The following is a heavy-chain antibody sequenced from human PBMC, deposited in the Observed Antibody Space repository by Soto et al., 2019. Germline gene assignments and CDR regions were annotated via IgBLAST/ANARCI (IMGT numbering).Heavy chain of an antibody. CDR3: AILGDCGGASCYGLNFDY. V-gene: IGHV1-18*01. D-gene: IGHD2-2*01. CDR1: GYTFTSYA. Sequence: QVQLVQSGVEVKKPGASVKVSCKASGYTFTSYAISWVRQAPGQGLEWMGRISTYNGNTNSAQKVQDRVTMTTDTSTSTADMKLRSLRSDDTAVYYCAILGDCGGASCYGLNFDYWGQGTVVMVSS. J-gene: IGHJ4*02. CDR2: ISTYNGNT.